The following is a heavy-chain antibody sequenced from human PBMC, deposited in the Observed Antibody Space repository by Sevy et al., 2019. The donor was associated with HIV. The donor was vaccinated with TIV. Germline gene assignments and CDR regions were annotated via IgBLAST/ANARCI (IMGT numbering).Heavy chain of an antibody. CDR1: GFAFSNYYA. CDR3: AIPQANYVDHYFCYAMDV. Sequence: GGSLRLSCAASGFAFSNYYAMHWVRQAPGKGLEWVALISYDGSDKYYADSVKGRFTISRDNFKHTLFLQMNSLTTEDTAVYYCAIPQANYVDHYFCYAMDVWGQGTTVTVSS. CDR2: ISYDGSDK. J-gene: IGHJ6*02. V-gene: IGHV3-30-3*01. D-gene: IGHD4-17*01.